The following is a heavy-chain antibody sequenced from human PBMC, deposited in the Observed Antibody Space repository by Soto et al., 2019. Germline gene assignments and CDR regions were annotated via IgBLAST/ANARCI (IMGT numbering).Heavy chain of an antibody. CDR1: GYSISSGYY. V-gene: IGHV4-38-2*01. D-gene: IGHD3-22*01. CDR2: IYHSGST. Sequence: SETLSLTCAVSGYSISSGYYCGCMRQPPGKGLEWIGSIYHSGSTYYNPSLKSRVTISVDTSKNQLSLKLSSVTAADTAVYYCARVAPYYYDSSGYFPFDYWGQGTLVTVSS. CDR3: ARVAPYYYDSSGYFPFDY. J-gene: IGHJ4*02.